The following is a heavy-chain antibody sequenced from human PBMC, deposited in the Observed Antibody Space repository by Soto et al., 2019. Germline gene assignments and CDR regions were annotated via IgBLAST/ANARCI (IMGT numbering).Heavy chain of an antibody. J-gene: IGHJ4*02. CDR3: ARALFGSGSYYKR. CDR2: INHSGST. Sequence: AETLSLTCAVYGGSFSDYSWSWIRQPPGKGLEWIGEINHSGSTNYNPSLKSRVTISVDTSKNQFSLKLSSVTAADTAVYYCARALFGSGSYYKRWGQGNMVTVSS. CDR1: GGSFSDYS. V-gene: IGHV4-34*01. D-gene: IGHD3-10*01.